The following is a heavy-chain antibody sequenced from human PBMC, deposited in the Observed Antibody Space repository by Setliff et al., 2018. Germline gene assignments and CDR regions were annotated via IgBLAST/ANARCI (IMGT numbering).Heavy chain of an antibody. V-gene: IGHV4-4*08. D-gene: IGHD2-2*03. CDR2: IYTSGST. CDR1: GGSISSNY. J-gene: IGHJ3*02. CDR3: VRVEAGYCSSTSCYVVGAFDI. Sequence: SDTLSLPCTVSGGSISSNYWSWVRQPPGKGLEWIGYIYTSGSTNYNPSLKSRGTISVDTSRNQFSLKLSSVTAADTAVYYCVRVEAGYCSSTSCYVVGAFDIWGQGTMVTVSS.